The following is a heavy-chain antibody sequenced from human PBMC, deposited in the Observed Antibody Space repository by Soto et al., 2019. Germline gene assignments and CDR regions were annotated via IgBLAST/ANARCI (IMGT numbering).Heavy chain of an antibody. CDR3: ARSWDSSSCDV. J-gene: IGHJ3*01. CDR2: ISTSSSYT. CDR1: GFTFSDYY. D-gene: IGHD6-13*01. Sequence: QVQLVESGGGLVKPGGSLRLSCAASGFTFSDYYMSWIRQAPGGGLECISYISTSSSYTNYADSVKGRFTISRDNAQNSLYLQMSSLRVEDTAVYYCARSWDSSSCDVWGQGTMVTVSS. V-gene: IGHV3-11*05.